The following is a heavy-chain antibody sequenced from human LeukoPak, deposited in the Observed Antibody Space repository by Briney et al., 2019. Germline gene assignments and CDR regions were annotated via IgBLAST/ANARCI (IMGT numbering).Heavy chain of an antibody. J-gene: IGHJ5*02. CDR3: AWTGSSDYYDSTGYPYWFDP. V-gene: IGHV1-69*04. D-gene: IGHD3-22*01. Sequence: GASVKVSCKASGGTFSSYAISWVRQAPGQGFEWMGRIIPIFDMTNYAQKIQGRVTITADTSTSTAYMELSSLRSEDTAVYYCAWTGSSDYYDSTGYPYWFDPWGQGTLVTVSS. CDR2: IIPIFDMT. CDR1: GGTFSSYA.